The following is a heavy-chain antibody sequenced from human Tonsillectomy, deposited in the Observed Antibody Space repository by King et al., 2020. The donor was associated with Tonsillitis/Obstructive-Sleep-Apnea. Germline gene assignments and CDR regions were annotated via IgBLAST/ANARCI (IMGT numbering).Heavy chain of an antibody. CDR3: ARDVGSGVSGMDV. CDR2: INPNSGGT. J-gene: IGHJ6*02. CDR1: GYIFTGYY. D-gene: IGHD3-10*01. Sequence: QLVQSGAEVKKPGASVKVSCKASGYIFTGYYLHWVRQAPGQGLEWMGRINPNSGGTIYAQKFQGRVTMTRDPSITTVYMEVTRLTSDDTVVYYCARDVGSGVSGMDVWGQGTTVTVSS. V-gene: IGHV1-2*05.